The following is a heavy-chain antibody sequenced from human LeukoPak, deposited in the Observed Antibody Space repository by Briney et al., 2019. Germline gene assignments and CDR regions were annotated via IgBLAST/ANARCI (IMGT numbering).Heavy chain of an antibody. J-gene: IGHJ6*02. CDR2: INPNSGGT. CDR3: ASTSYSSNYGMDV. Sequence: ASVKVSCRASGYTFTGYYMHWVRQAPGQGLEWMGWINPNSGGTNYAQKFQGRVTMTRDTSISTAYMELSRLRSDDTAVYYCASTSYSSNYGMDVWGQGTTVTVSS. D-gene: IGHD6-13*01. CDR1: GYTFTGYY. V-gene: IGHV1-2*02.